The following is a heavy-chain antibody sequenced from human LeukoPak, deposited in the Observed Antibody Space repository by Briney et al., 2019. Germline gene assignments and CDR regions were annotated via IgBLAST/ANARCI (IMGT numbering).Heavy chain of an antibody. CDR3: ATEGPIIAAGGTGINDAFDI. Sequence: SEPLSLTCAVYGGSFSGCYWSWIRQPPGKGLEWIGEINHSGSTNYNPSLKSRVTISVDTTKNQSSLKLSSVTAADTAVYYCATEGPIIAAGGTGINDAFDIWGQGTMVTVSS. J-gene: IGHJ3*02. CDR1: GGSFSGCY. V-gene: IGHV4-34*01. D-gene: IGHD6-13*01. CDR2: INHSGST.